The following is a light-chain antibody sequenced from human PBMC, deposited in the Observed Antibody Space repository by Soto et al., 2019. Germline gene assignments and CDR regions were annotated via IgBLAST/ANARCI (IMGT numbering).Light chain of an antibody. CDR1: EPFNSPY. CDR2: GAS. Sequence: VLTQSPATLSLSPGERATLSCTTNEPFNSPYLAWYQQKPGQAPRLLIYGASNRATGIPHRFSGSGSGADVTLSSSTLEPEDLALYYCQRSGSTHFFGGG. J-gene: IGKJ4*01. V-gene: IGKV3-20*01. CDR3: QRSGSTHF.